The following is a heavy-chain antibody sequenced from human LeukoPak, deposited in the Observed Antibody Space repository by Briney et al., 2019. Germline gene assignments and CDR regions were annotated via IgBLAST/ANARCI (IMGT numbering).Heavy chain of an antibody. CDR2: IYYSGST. J-gene: IGHJ4*02. D-gene: IGHD6-13*01. CDR1: GGSISSTTYY. Sequence: PSETLSLTCAVSGGSISSTTYYWGWIRQPPGKGLEWIGSIYYSGSTYYNPSLKSRVTIFVDASKSQFSLKLSSVTAADTAVYYCARQGTAAAASFDYWGQGALVTVSS. V-gene: IGHV4-39*01. CDR3: ARQGTAAAASFDY.